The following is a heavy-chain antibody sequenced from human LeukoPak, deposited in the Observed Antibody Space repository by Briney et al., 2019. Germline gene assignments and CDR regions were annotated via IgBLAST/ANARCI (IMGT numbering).Heavy chain of an antibody. J-gene: IGHJ4*02. Sequence: SEALSLTCTVSGGSISSYYWSWIRQPPGKGLEWIGYIYYSGSTNYNPSLKSRVTISVDTSKNQFSLKLSSVTAADTAVYYCARGTVIFDYWGQGTLVTVSS. CDR2: IYYSGST. CDR3: ARGTVIFDY. CDR1: GGSISSYY. V-gene: IGHV4-59*01. D-gene: IGHD4-17*01.